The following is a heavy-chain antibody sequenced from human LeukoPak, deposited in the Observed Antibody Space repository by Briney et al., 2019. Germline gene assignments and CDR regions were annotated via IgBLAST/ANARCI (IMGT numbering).Heavy chain of an antibody. CDR3: ARDGRFPPEVLPRYFDY. V-gene: IGHV4-39*07. Sequence: PSETLSLTCAVSGGSVSSGSYYWGWIRQPPGKGLEWIGNIYYSGSTYYNPSLKSRVTISVETSKNQFSLKLSSVTAADTAVYYCARDGRFPPEVLPRYFDYWGQGTLVTVSS. J-gene: IGHJ4*02. CDR2: IYYSGST. D-gene: IGHD1-26*01. CDR1: GGSVSSGSYY.